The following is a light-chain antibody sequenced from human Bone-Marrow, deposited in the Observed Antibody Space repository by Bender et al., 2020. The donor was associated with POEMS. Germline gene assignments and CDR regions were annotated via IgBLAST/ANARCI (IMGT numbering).Light chain of an antibody. V-gene: IGLV1-47*01. J-gene: IGLJ3*02. CDR2: RNN. CDR3: QSADSTDTQAV. Sequence: QSVLTQPPSASGTPGQGVTISCSASDSNIGDNYIYWFQQLPGSSPKLLIYRNNQRPSGVPDRFSGSQSGTSASLAISGVQAEDEADYYCQSADSTDTQAVFGGGTKLTVL. CDR1: DSNIGDNY.